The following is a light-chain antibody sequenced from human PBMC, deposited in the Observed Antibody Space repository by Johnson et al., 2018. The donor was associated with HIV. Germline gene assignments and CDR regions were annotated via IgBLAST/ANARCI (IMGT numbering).Light chain of an antibody. CDR1: TSNIGSNY. J-gene: IGLJ1*01. CDR3: GTWDISLRSYV. V-gene: IGLV1-51*01. Sequence: QSVLTQPPSVSAAPGQKINISCSGSTSNIGSNYVSWYQQLPGTAPKLLIYDTNKRPSGIPDRFSGSKSGTSATLGITGLQAGDEADYYCGTWDISLRSYVFGTATKVTVL. CDR2: DTN.